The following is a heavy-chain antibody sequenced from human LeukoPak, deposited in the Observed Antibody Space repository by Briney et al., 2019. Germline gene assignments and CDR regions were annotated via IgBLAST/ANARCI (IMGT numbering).Heavy chain of an antibody. D-gene: IGHD3-9*01. Sequence: SETLSLTCAVYGGSFSGYYWSWIRQPPGKGLEWIGEINHSGSTNYNPSLKSRVTIPVDTSKNQFSLKLSSVTAADTAVYYCARGGTHYDILTGQCGAFDIWGQGTMVTVSS. CDR3: ARGGTHYDILTGQCGAFDI. J-gene: IGHJ3*02. V-gene: IGHV4-34*01. CDR1: GGSFSGYY. CDR2: INHSGST.